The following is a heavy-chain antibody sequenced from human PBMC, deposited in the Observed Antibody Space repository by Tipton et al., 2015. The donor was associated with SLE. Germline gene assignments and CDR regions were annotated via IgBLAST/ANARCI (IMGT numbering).Heavy chain of an antibody. CDR2: IYYSGST. J-gene: IGHJ6*03. CDR3: ASSTVTDGLDYYYYMDV. V-gene: IGHV4-39*07. Sequence: TLSLTCTVSGGSISSSRYYWGWIRQPPGKGLEWLGSIYYSGSTYYNPSLKSRVTISVDTSKNQFSLKLSSVTAADTAVYYCASSTVTDGLDYYYYMDVWGKGTTVTVFS. D-gene: IGHD4-17*01. CDR1: GGSISSSRYY.